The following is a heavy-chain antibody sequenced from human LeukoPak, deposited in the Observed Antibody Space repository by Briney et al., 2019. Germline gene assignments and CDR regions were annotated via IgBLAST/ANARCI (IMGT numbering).Heavy chain of an antibody. Sequence: VASVKVSCKASGYTFTGYYMHWVRQAPGQGLEWMGWINPNSGGTNYAQKFQGRVTMTRDTSISTAYMELSRLRSDDTAVYYCARVSMGPIYYYYYMDVWGKGTTVTISS. CDR3: ARVSMGPIYYYYYMDV. V-gene: IGHV1-2*02. CDR1: GYTFTGYY. CDR2: INPNSGGT. D-gene: IGHD2/OR15-2a*01. J-gene: IGHJ6*03.